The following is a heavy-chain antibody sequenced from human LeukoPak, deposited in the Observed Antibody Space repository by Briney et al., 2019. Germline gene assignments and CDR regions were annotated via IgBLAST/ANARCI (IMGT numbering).Heavy chain of an antibody. CDR2: ISYDGSNK. CDR1: GFTFSSYG. J-gene: IGHJ4*02. Sequence: GRSLRLSCAASGFTFSSYGMHWVRQAPGKGLEWVAVISYDGSNKYYADSVKGRLTISRDNSKNTLYLQMNSLRAEDTAVYYCAKAFIVATLVIDYWGQGTLVTVSS. CDR3: AKAFIVATLVIDY. V-gene: IGHV3-30*18. D-gene: IGHD5-12*01.